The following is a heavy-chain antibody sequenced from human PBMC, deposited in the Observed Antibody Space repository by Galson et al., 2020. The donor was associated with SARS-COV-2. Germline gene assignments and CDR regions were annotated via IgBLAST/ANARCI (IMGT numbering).Heavy chain of an antibody. V-gene: IGHV4-59*01. CDR2: IYYSGST. Sequence: ETSETLSLTCTVSGGSISSYHWSWIRQPPGKGLEWIGYIYYSGSTNYNPSLKSRVNISVDTSKNHFSLKLSSVTAADTAVYYCARDERGYYFGMDVWGQGTTVTVSS. J-gene: IGHJ6*02. CDR3: ARDERGYYFGMDV. CDR1: GGSISSYH. D-gene: IGHD3-16*01.